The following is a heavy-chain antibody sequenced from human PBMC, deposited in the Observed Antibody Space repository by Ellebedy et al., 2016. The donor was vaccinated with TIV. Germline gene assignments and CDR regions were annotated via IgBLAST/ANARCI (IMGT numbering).Heavy chain of an antibody. CDR2: IYSGGST. Sequence: GESLKISCAASGFTVSNNYMSWVRQAPGKGLEWVLVIYSGGSTYYADSVKGRFTISRDNSKNTLYLQMNSLRAEDTAVYYCASRPRGWGKGTLVTVSS. D-gene: IGHD3-10*01. CDR3: ASRPRG. J-gene: IGHJ4*02. V-gene: IGHV3-53*01. CDR1: GFTVSNNY.